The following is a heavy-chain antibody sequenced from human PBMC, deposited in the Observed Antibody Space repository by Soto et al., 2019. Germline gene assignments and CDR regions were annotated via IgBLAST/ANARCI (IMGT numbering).Heavy chain of an antibody. CDR1: GFTFSSYW. CDR2: INSDGSST. Sequence: GGSLRLSCAASGFTFSSYWMHWVRQAPGKGLVWVSRINSDGSSTSYADSVKGRFTISRDNAKNTLYLQMNSLRAEDTAVYYCARGTLLRYFDWLSRGWFDPWGQGTLVTVSS. J-gene: IGHJ5*02. V-gene: IGHV3-74*01. CDR3: ARGTLLRYFDWLSRGWFDP. D-gene: IGHD3-9*01.